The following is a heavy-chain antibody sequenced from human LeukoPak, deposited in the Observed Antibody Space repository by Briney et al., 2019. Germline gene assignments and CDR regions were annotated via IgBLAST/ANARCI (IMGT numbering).Heavy chain of an antibody. J-gene: IGHJ4*02. CDR3: ARDGQRTYYYDSSGYYVDY. D-gene: IGHD3-22*01. V-gene: IGHV3-21*01. CDR1: GFTFSNAW. Sequence: RSGGSLRLSCAASGFTFSNAWMSWVRQAPGKGLEWVSSISSSSSYIYYADSVKGRFTISRDNAKNSLYLQMNSLRAEDTAVYYCARDGQRTYYYDSSGYYVDYWGQGTLVTVSS. CDR2: ISSSSSYI.